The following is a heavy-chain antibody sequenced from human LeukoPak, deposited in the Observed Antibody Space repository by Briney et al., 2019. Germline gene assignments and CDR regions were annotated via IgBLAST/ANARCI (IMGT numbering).Heavy chain of an antibody. CDR3: ARDCEHLASGWPGCFDY. CDR2: INSNSGGT. D-gene: IGHD6-19*01. V-gene: IGHV1-2*02. CDR1: GYTFTGYY. Sequence: GASVKVSCKASGYTFTGYYIHWVRQAPGQGLEWMGRINSNSGGTNYAQKLQGRVTMTRDTSISTAYMELSRLRSDDTAVYYCARDCEHLASGWPGCFDYWGQGTLVTVSS. J-gene: IGHJ4*02.